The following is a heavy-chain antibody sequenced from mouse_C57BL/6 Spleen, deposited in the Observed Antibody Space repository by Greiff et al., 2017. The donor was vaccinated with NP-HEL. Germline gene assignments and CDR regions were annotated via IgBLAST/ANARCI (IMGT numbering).Heavy chain of an antibody. V-gene: IGHV1-53*01. CDR1: GYTFTSYW. D-gene: IGHD2-4*01. CDR3: ARGTMITRLWAMDY. Sequence: VQLKESGTELVKPGASVKLSCKASGYTFTSYWMHWVKQRPGQGLEWIGNINPSNGGTNYNEKFKSKATLTVDKSSSTAYMQLSSLTSEDSAVYYCARGTMITRLWAMDYWGQGTSVTVSS. J-gene: IGHJ4*01. CDR2: INPSNGGT.